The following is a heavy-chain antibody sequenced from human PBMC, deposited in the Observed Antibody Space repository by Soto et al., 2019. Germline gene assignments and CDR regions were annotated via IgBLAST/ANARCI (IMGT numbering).Heavy chain of an antibody. D-gene: IGHD4-17*01. CDR1: GGTFSSYT. Sequence: QVQLVQSGAEVKKTGSSVKVSCKASGGTFSSYTISWVRQAPGQGLEWMGRISPMFGIANYAQKFQGRVTITADKSTSTAYMELSSLRSEDTAVYYCARGYGDSHDYWGQGTLVTVSS. CDR3: ARGYGDSHDY. J-gene: IGHJ4*02. V-gene: IGHV1-69*02. CDR2: ISPMFGIA.